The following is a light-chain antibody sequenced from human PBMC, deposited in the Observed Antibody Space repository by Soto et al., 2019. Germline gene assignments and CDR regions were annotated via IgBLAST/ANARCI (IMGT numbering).Light chain of an antibody. V-gene: IGLV1-40*01. CDR1: SSNIGAGYA. J-gene: IGLJ2*01. Sequence: QSVLTQPPSVSGAPGQRVTISCTGSSSNIGAGYAVHWYQQLPGTAPKLLIYDNTNRPSGVPDRFSGSESGTSASLAITGLQAEDEADYYCQSYDTSLSAPVFGGGTKLTVL. CDR3: QSYDTSLSAPV. CDR2: DNT.